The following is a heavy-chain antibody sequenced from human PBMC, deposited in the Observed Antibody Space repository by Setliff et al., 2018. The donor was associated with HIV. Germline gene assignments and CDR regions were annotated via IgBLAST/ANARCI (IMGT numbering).Heavy chain of an antibody. V-gene: IGHV1-69*01. CDR2: IIPIFGTA. Sequence: KVSCKASGGTFSSHAISWVRQAPGQGLEWMGGIIPIFGTANYAQKFQGRVTITADESTSTAYMELSSLRSEDTAVYYCAAGYCGGDCYSRQSYFDYWGQGTLVTVSS. J-gene: IGHJ4*02. D-gene: IGHD2-21*02. CDR1: GGTFSSHA. CDR3: AAGYCGGDCYSRQSYFDY.